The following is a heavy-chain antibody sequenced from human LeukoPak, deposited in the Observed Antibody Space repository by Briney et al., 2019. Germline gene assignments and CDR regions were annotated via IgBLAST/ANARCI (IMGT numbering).Heavy chain of an antibody. CDR1: GGPISSGGYY. CDR2: IYYSGGT. D-gene: IGHD3-22*01. CDR3: ARGTLPAYHYDSSGYYSP. V-gene: IGHV4-31*03. Sequence: ASETLSLTCTVSGGPISSGGYYWSWIRQHPGKGLEWIGYIYYSGGTYYNPSLKSRVTISVDTSKNQFSLKLSSVTAADTAVYYCARGTLPAYHYDSSGYYSPWGRGTLVTVSS. J-gene: IGHJ5*02.